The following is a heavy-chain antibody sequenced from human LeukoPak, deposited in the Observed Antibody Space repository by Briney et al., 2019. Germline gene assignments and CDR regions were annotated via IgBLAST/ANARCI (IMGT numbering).Heavy chain of an antibody. D-gene: IGHD3-3*01. CDR2: IIPILGIA. V-gene: IGHV1-69*04. J-gene: IGHJ4*02. CDR1: GDNFISYV. CDR3: ARDRNTIPGSQ. Sequence: ASVKVSCKASGDNFISYVITWVRQAPGQGLEWMGRIIPILGIANYAQKFQGRVTITADKSTSTAYMELSSLRSEDTAVYYCARDRNTIPGSQWGQGTLVTVSS.